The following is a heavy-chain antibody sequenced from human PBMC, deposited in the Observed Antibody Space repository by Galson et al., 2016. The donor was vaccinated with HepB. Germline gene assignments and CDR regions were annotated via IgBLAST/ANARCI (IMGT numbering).Heavy chain of an antibody. CDR3: AKVPSMVRGF. V-gene: IGHV3-30*18. D-gene: IGHD3-10*01. Sequence: SLRLSCAVSRFIFSNAWMTWVRQAPGKGLEWVALISYDGSYSSYADSVKGRFTISRDNSKKTLYLQMNSLRAEDTAVYYCAKVPSMVRGFWGQGTMVTVSS. CDR1: RFIFSNAW. CDR2: ISYDGSYS. J-gene: IGHJ3*01.